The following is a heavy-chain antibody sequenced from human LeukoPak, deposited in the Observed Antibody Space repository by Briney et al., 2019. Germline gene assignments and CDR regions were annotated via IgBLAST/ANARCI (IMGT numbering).Heavy chain of an antibody. Sequence: PGGSLRLSCAVSGFTFRNAGMNWVRQAPGKGLEWVSAISGSGGSTYYADSVKGRFTISRDNSKNTLYLQMNSLRAEDTAVYYCARARGSYYAAFDYWGQGTLVTVSS. CDR2: ISGSGGST. CDR1: GFTFRNAG. V-gene: IGHV3-23*01. D-gene: IGHD1-26*01. J-gene: IGHJ4*02. CDR3: ARARGSYYAAFDY.